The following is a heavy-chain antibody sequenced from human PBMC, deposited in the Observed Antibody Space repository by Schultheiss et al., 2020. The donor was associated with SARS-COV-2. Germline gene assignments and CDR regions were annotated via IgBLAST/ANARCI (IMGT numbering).Heavy chain of an antibody. CDR2: MNPNSGNT. CDR1: GGTFSSYA. V-gene: IGHV1-8*02. J-gene: IGHJ3*02. D-gene: IGHD3-16*01. CDR3: AREGPLGEQLTSGAFDI. Sequence: ASVKVSCKASGGTFSSYAISWVRQAPGQGLEWMGWMNPNSGNTGYAQKFQGRVTMTRNTSISTAYMELSSLRSEDTAVYYCAREGPLGEQLTSGAFDIWGQGTMVTVSS.